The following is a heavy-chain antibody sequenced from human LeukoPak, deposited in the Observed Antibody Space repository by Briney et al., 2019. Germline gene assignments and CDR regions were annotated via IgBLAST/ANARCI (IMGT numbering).Heavy chain of an antibody. CDR2: TYYSGSA. CDR3: AAALVGSSGWFLSENWFDP. CDR1: GGSISSYY. J-gene: IGHJ5*02. V-gene: IGHV4-59*01. D-gene: IGHD6-19*01. Sequence: PSETLSLTCAVSGGSISSYYWWSWIRQPPGKGLEWIGYTYYSGSANYNPSLKSRVTMSVDTSKNQLSLRLSSVTAADTAVYYCAAALVGSSGWFLSENWFDPWGQGTLVTVSS.